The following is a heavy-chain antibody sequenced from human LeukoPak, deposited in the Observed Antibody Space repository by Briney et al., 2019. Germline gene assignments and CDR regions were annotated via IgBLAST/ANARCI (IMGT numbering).Heavy chain of an antibody. CDR3: ARAASIAARYYYYYGMDV. V-gene: IGHV1-2*02. J-gene: IGHJ6*02. CDR2: INPNSGGT. Sequence: ASVKVSCKASGYTFTGYYMHWVRQAPGQGLEWMGWINPNSGGTNYAQKSQGRVTMTRDTSISTAYMELSRLRSDDTAVYYCARAASIAARYYYYYGMDVWGQGTTVTVSS. D-gene: IGHD6-6*01. CDR1: GYTFTGYY.